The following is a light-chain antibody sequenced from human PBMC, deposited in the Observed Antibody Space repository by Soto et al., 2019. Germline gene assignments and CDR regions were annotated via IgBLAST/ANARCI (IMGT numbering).Light chain of an antibody. J-gene: IGKJ2*03. V-gene: IGKV3-15*01. CDR1: QSVRTN. CDR2: GAS. Sequence: EIVITQSPATLSVSPGERATLSCRASQSVRTNLAWYKQTPGQAPRPLIYGASNRAPGIPARFIGRGSWTEFTRTTSRPLSEDFAVYFVQHDFNWPGKGARVTVVY. CDR3: QHDFNWPGKGARVTVVY.